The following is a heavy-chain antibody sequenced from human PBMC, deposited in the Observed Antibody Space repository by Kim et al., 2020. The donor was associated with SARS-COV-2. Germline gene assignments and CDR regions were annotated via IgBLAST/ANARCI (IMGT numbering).Heavy chain of an antibody. Sequence: GGSLRLSCAGSGFTFSSYGMNWVRQAPGKGLEWVSHVSGRDGSTYYADSVEGRFTVSRDNTKNTVYLQMSSLRAEDRALYFCVREAGAHQMGGHYYGMDV. D-gene: IGHD1-26*01. CDR2: VSGRDGST. J-gene: IGHJ6*01. CDR1: GFTFSSYG. CDR3: VREAGAHQMGGHYYGMDV. V-gene: IGHV3-23*01.